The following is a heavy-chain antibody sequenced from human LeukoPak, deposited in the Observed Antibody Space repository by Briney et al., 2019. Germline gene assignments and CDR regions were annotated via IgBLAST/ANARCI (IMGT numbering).Heavy chain of an antibody. V-gene: IGHV1-18*04. Sequence: GASVKVSCKASGDTFHMFGISWVRQAPGQGLEWMGWISAYNGGTNYAQKFQGRVTMTTDTSTNTAYMELRSLRSDDTAVYYCARGKVWELLPGPAFDIWGQGTMVTVSS. CDR2: ISAYNGGT. CDR1: GDTFHMFG. CDR3: ARGKVWELLPGPAFDI. J-gene: IGHJ3*02. D-gene: IGHD1-26*01.